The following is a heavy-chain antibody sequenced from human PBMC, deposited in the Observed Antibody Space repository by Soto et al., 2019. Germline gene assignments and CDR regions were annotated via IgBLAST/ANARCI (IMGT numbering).Heavy chain of an antibody. CDR3: AREYGSGSLNYYYYGMDV. CDR1: GGTFSSYA. D-gene: IGHD3-10*01. J-gene: IGHJ6*02. Sequence: ASVKVSCKASGGTFSSYAISWVRQAPGQGLEWMGGIIPIFGTANYAQKFQGRVTITADESTSTAYMELSSLRSEDTAVYYCAREYGSGSLNYYYYGMDVWGQGTTVTVSS. CDR2: IIPIFGTA. V-gene: IGHV1-69*13.